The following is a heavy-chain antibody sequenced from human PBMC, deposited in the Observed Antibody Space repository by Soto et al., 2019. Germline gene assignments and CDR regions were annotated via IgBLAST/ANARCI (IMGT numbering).Heavy chain of an antibody. J-gene: IGHJ4*02. CDR2: IYYSGST. V-gene: IGHV4-31*03. CDR3: ARPFPGVVAVDY. CDR1: GGSISSGGYY. Sequence: QVQLQESGPGLVKPSQTLSLTCTVSGGSISSGGYYWSWIRQHPGKGLEWIGYIYYSGSTYYNPSPSSRVTRSGDTSKNQCSLKLSSVTAADTAVYYCARPFPGVVAVDYWGQGTLVTVSS. D-gene: IGHD2-15*01.